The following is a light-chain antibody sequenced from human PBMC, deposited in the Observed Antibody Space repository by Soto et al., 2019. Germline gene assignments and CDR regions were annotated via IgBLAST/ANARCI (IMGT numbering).Light chain of an antibody. CDR3: QHFNNWPPLT. CDR1: QSVSSN. V-gene: IGKV3-15*01. Sequence: EIVMTQSPATLSVSPGEGATLSCRASQSVSSNLAWYQQKPGQAPRLLIYAASTRATGIPARFSGSGSGTEFTLTISSLQSEDFAVYFCQHFNNWPPLTFGGGTQVEIK. CDR2: AAS. J-gene: IGKJ4*01.